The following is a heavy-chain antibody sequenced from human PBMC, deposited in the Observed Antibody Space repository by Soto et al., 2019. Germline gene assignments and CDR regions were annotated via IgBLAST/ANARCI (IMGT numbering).Heavy chain of an antibody. Sequence: QVQLVESGGGVVQPGRSLRLSCAASGFPFSSYAMHWVRQAPGKGLEWVAVISYDGSNKYYADSVKGRFTISRDNSKNTLYLQMNSLRAEDTAVYYCARTRSYGLDDAFDIWGQGTMVTVSS. CDR3: ARTRSYGLDDAFDI. CDR2: ISYDGSNK. CDR1: GFPFSSYA. D-gene: IGHD5-18*01. V-gene: IGHV3-30-3*01. J-gene: IGHJ3*02.